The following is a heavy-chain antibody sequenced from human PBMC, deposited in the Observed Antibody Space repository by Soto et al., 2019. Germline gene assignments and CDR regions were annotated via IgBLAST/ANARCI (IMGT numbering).Heavy chain of an antibody. CDR1: GDTFTNFG. CDR3: ARVLRGVVNWFDP. V-gene: IGHV1-18*01. Sequence: ASVKISCKTSGDTFTNFGLSWVRQAPGQGLEWMGWIATYNSNKNYAQKFQGRLTLTTDTSTSTGYMELKSLEYDDTAVYYCARVLRGVVNWFDPWGQGTLVTVSS. J-gene: IGHJ5*02. CDR2: IATYNSNK. D-gene: IGHD3-10*01.